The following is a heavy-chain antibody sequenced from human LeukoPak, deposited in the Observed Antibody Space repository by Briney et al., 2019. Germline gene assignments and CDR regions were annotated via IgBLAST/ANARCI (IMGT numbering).Heavy chain of an antibody. V-gene: IGHV3-23*01. J-gene: IGHJ4*02. D-gene: IGHD3-16*02. Sequence: GGSLKLSCAASGFTFSSYAMSWVRQAPGKGLEWVSAISGSGGSTYYADSVKGRFTISRDNSKNTLYLQMNSLRAEDTAVYYCARGAFGGVIVIDFDYWGQGTLVTVSS. CDR2: ISGSGGST. CDR1: GFTFSSYA. CDR3: ARGAFGGVIVIDFDY.